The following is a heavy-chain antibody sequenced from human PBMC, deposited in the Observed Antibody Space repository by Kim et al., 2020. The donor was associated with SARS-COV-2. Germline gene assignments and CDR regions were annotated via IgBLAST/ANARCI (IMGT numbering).Heavy chain of an antibody. Sequence: GGSLRLSCAASGFTFSSYAMSWVRQAPGKGLEWVSAISGSGGSTYYADSVKGRFTISRDNSKNTLYLQMNSLRAEDTAVYYCAKGAREGGRYSSGWYGSGYYYYYMDVWGKGTTVTVSS. CDR1: GFTFSSYA. D-gene: IGHD6-19*01. V-gene: IGHV3-23*01. CDR3: AKGAREGGRYSSGWYGSGYYYYYMDV. J-gene: IGHJ6*03. CDR2: ISGSGGST.